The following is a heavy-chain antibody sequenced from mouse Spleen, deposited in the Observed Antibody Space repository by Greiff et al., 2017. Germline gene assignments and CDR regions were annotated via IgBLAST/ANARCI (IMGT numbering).Heavy chain of an antibody. CDR1: GYTFTDYN. V-gene: IGHV1-18*01. J-gene: IGHJ4*01. D-gene: IGHD2-12*01. Sequence: VQLQQSGPELVKPGASVKIPCKASGYTFTDYNMDWVKQSHGKSLEWIGDINPNNGGTIYNQTFKGKATLTVDKSSSTAYMELRSLTSEDTAVYYCASSYYSYDGGRYAMDYWGQGTSVTVSS. CDR3: ASSYYSYDGGRYAMDY. CDR2: INPNNGGT.